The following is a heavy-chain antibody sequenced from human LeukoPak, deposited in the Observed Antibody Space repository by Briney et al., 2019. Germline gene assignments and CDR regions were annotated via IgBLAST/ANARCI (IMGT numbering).Heavy chain of an antibody. J-gene: IGHJ4*02. V-gene: IGHV4-34*01. D-gene: IGHD3-22*01. CDR3: ARIQYYYDSSGYYYPEGLDY. CDR2: INHSGST. Sequence: PGGSLRLSCAASEFSVGSNYMTWVRQPPGKGLEWIGEINHSGSTNYNPSLKSRVTISVDTSKNQFSLKLSSVTAADTAVYYCARIQYYYDSSGYYYPEGLDYWGQGTLVTVSS. CDR1: EFSVGSNY.